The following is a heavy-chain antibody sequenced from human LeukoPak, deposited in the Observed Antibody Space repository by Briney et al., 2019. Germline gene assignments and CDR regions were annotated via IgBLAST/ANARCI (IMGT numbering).Heavy chain of an antibody. V-gene: IGHV3-53*01. Sequence: QPGGSLRLSCAASGFTVSSNHMSWVRQAPGKGLEWVSVIYSGGSTDYADSVKGRFTISRDNSKNTLYLQMNSLRAEDTAVYYCAREITMVRGVMRYFDYWGQGTLVTVSS. J-gene: IGHJ4*02. CDR3: AREITMVRGVMRYFDY. CDR1: GFTVSSNH. D-gene: IGHD3-10*01. CDR2: IYSGGST.